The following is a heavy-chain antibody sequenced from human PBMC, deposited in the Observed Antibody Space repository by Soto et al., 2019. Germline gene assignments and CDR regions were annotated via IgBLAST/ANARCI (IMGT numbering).Heavy chain of an antibody. J-gene: IGHJ1*01. CDR2: IHHSGTT. D-gene: IGHD1-7*01. V-gene: IGHV4-38-2*02. CDR3: ARETGENWTYEAH. CDR1: DHSINSNYY. Sequence: SETLSLTCGVSDHSINSNYYWLWIRQPPGKGLEWIGAIHHSGTTYYSPSLKSRVTMSIDTSRNHFSLNLQSATAADTALYYCARETGENWTYEAHWGPGTLVTVSS.